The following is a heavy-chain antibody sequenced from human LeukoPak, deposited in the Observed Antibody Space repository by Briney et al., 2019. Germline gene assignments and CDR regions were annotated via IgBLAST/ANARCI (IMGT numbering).Heavy chain of an antibody. J-gene: IGHJ6*03. CDR3: ARGPYYYDSSGYYHYYYMDV. CDR2: ISGSGYST. Sequence: GGSLRLSCVASGFTFSNYAMSWVRQAPGKGLEWVSAISGSGYSTYYADSVKGRFTISRDNSKNTLYLQMNSLRAEDTAVYYCARGPYYYDSSGYYHYYYMDVWGKGTTVTASS. CDR1: GFTFSNYA. D-gene: IGHD3-22*01. V-gene: IGHV3-23*01.